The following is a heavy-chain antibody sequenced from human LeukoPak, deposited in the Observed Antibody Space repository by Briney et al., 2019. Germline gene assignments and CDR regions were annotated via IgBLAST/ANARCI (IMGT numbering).Heavy chain of an antibody. CDR1: GGSISSYY. CDR3: ARELWSGYPIFDY. V-gene: IGHV4-59*01. J-gene: IGHJ4*02. D-gene: IGHD3-3*01. CDR2: IYYSGST. Sequence: SETLSLTCTVSGGSISSYYWSWIRQPPGKGLEWIGYIYYSGSTNYNPSLKSRLTISLDTSKNQFSLKLNSVTAADSAMYYCARELWSGYPIFDYWGQGTLVTVSS.